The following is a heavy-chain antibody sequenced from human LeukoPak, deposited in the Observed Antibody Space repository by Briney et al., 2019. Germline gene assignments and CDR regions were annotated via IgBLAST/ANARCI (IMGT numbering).Heavy chain of an antibody. V-gene: IGHV1-8*03. J-gene: IGHJ5*02. CDR2: MNPNSGNT. D-gene: IGHD4-11*01. CDR3: ARGRATVTTHWVDP. CDR1: GYPFSNYD. Sequence: ASVKVSRKASGYPFSNYDINWVRQATGQGLEWMGWMNPNSGNTDYAQKFQGRVTITRNTSISTAYMELSGLRSEDTAVYYCARGRATVTTHWVDPWGQGTLVTVSS.